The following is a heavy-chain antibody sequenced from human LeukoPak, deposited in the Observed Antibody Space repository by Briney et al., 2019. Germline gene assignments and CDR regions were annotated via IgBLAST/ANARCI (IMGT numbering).Heavy chain of an antibody. Sequence: ASVKVSCKASGYTFTGYYIHWVRQAPGQGLEWMGWISAYNGNTNYAQKLQDRVTMTTDTSTSTAYMELRSLRSDDTAVYYCARDGYYYGSGSYYDYWGQGTLVTVSS. CDR2: ISAYNGNT. V-gene: IGHV1-18*04. CDR1: GYTFTGYY. J-gene: IGHJ4*02. CDR3: ARDGYYYGSGSYYDY. D-gene: IGHD3-10*01.